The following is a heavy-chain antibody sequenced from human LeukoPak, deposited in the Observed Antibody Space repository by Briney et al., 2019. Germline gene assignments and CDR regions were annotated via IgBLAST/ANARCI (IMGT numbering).Heavy chain of an antibody. CDR2: INHSGST. J-gene: IGHJ4*02. CDR1: GGSFSGYY. CDR3: ARGLLVDILTGYSD. V-gene: IGHV4-34*01. Sequence: SETLSLTCAVYGGSFSGYYWSWIRQPPGKGLEWIGEINHSGSTNYNPSLKSRVTISVDTSKNQFSLKLSSVTAADTAVYYCARGLLVDILTGYSDWGQGTLVTVSS. D-gene: IGHD3-9*01.